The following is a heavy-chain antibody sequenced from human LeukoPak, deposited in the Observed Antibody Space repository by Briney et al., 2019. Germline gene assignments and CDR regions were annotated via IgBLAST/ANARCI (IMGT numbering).Heavy chain of an antibody. D-gene: IGHD2-2*01. J-gene: IGHJ4*02. CDR1: GGSFSGYY. CDR2: INHSGST. V-gene: IGHV4-34*01. CDR3: ARHGPDIVVVPAPSLNY. Sequence: KPSETLSLTCAVYGGSFSGYYWSWIRQPPGKGLEWIGEINHSGSTYYNPSLKSRVTISVDTSKNQFSLKLSSVTAADTAVYYCARHGPDIVVVPAPSLNYWGQGTLVTVSS.